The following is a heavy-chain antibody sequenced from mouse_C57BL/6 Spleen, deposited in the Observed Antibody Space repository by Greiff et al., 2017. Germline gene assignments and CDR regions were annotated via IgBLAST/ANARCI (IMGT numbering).Heavy chain of an antibody. J-gene: IGHJ1*03. Sequence: VQLQQSGAELVKPGASVKISCKASGYAFSSYWMNWVKQRPGKGLEWIGQIYPGDGDTNYNGKFKGKATLTADKSSSTADMQLSSLTSEDSAVYFCARKTGLNWYFDVWGTGTTVTVSS. CDR3: ARKTGLNWYFDV. D-gene: IGHD3-3*01. CDR2: IYPGDGDT. V-gene: IGHV1-80*01. CDR1: GYAFSSYW.